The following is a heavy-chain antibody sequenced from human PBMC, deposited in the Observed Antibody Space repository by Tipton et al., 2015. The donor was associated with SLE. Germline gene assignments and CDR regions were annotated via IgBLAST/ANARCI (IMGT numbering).Heavy chain of an antibody. CDR3: ARDPGTN. CDR2: ISFDGTNK. Sequence: SLRLSCAASGFTFSGFPMHWVRQAPGKGLEWVAVISFDGTNKDYGDSVRGRFTIPRDNSKNTLFLQMNTLRLEDTAVYYCARDPGTNWGQGTLVTVSS. CDR1: GFTFSGFP. J-gene: IGHJ4*02. D-gene: IGHD1-26*01. V-gene: IGHV3-30*04.